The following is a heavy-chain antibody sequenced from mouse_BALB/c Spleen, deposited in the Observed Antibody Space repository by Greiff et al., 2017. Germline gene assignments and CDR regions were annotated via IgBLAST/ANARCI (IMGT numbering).Heavy chain of an antibody. V-gene: IGHV5-4*02. Sequence: EVKLMESGGGLVKPGGSLKLSYAASGFTFSDYYMYWVRQTPEKRLEWVATISDGGSYTYYPDSVKGRFTISRDNAKNNLYLQMSSLKSEDTAMYYCAREGGMIPFAYWGQGTLVTVSA. CDR3: AREGGMIPFAY. J-gene: IGHJ3*01. D-gene: IGHD2-4*01. CDR2: ISDGGSYT. CDR1: GFTFSDYY.